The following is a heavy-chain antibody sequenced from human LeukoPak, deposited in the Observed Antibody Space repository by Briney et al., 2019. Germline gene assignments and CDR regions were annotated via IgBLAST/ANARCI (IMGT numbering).Heavy chain of an antibody. CDR3: ARDMGGSGSQPDY. V-gene: IGHV3-33*01. CDR1: RFTFSAYG. J-gene: IGHJ4*02. D-gene: IGHD3-10*01. Sequence: GGSLRLSCAASRFTFSAYGIHWVRQAPGKGLEWVAIIWYDGSKKYYAESVKGRFTISRDNSKNTLYLQMNSLRAEDSAVYYCARDMGGSGSQPDYWGQGTLVTVSS. CDR2: IWYDGSKK.